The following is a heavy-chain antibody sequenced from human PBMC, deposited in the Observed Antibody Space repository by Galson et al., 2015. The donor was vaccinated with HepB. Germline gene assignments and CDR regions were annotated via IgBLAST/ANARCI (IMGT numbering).Heavy chain of an antibody. CDR2: ISAYNGNT. Sequence: SVKVSCKASGYTFTSYGISWVRQAPGQGLEWMGWISAYNGNTNYAQKLQGRVTMTTDTSTSTAYMELRSLRSDDTAVYYCARVGVITTMVPENWYFDLWGRGTLVTVSS. V-gene: IGHV1-18*01. CDR1: GYTFTSYG. D-gene: IGHD3-22*01. CDR3: ARVGVITTMVPENWYFDL. J-gene: IGHJ2*01.